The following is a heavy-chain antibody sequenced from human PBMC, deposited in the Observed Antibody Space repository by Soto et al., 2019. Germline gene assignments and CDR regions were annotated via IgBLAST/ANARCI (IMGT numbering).Heavy chain of an antibody. V-gene: IGHV1-18*04. CDR3: ARDPGIAARPGYYYYGMDV. D-gene: IGHD6-6*01. CDR1: GYTFTSYG. CDR2: ISAYNGNT. J-gene: IGHJ6*02. Sequence: QVQLVQSGAEVKKPGASVKVSCKASGYTFTSYGISWVRQAPGQGLEWMGWISAYNGNTNYAQKLQGRVTMTTDTSTSTAYMELRSLRSDDTALYYCARDPGIAARPGYYYYGMDVWGQGTTVTVSS.